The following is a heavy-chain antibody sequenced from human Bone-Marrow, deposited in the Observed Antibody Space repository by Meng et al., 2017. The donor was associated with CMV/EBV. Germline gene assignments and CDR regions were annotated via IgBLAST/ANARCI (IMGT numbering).Heavy chain of an antibody. CDR1: GYTFTGYY. V-gene: IGHV1-2*02. CDR2: INPNSGGT. D-gene: IGHD3-3*01. Sequence: ASVKVSCKASGYTFTGYYMHWVRQAPGQGLEWMGWINPNSGGTNYAQKFQGRVTMTRDTSISTAYMELSRLRSDDTAVYYCARDAPDSPYYDFWSGWYYGMDVWGRGTTVTVSS. CDR3: ARDAPDSPYYDFWSGWYYGMDV. J-gene: IGHJ6*02.